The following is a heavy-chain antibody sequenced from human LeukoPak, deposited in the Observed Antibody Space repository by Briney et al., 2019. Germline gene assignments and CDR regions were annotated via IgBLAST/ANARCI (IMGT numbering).Heavy chain of an antibody. Sequence: GGSLRLSCAASGFTFSSYEMNWVRQAPGKGLEWVSYISSSGSTIYYADSVKGRFTISRDNAKNSLYLQMNSLRAEETAVYYCARVEEFRADYWGQGTLVTVSS. J-gene: IGHJ4*02. CDR2: ISSSGSTI. CDR3: ARVEEFRADY. CDR1: GFTFSSYE. V-gene: IGHV3-48*03. D-gene: IGHD3-16*01.